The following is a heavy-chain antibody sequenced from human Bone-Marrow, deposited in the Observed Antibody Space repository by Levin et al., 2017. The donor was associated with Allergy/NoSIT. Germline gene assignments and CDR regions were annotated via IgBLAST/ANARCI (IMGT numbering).Heavy chain of an antibody. D-gene: IGHD4-17*01. CDR1: GGSISSYY. CDR3: ARDKSYDYGDYDAFDI. Sequence: TSETLSLTCTVSGGSISSYYWSWIRQPPGKGLEWIGYIYYSGSTNYNPSLKSRVTISVDTSKNQFSLKLSSVTAADTAVYYWARDKSYDYGDYDAFDIWGQGTMVTVSS. CDR2: IYYSGST. V-gene: IGHV4-59*01. J-gene: IGHJ3*02.